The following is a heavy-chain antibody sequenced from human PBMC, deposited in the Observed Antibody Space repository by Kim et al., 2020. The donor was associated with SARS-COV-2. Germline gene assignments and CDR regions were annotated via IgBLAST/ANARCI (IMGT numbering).Heavy chain of an antibody. D-gene: IGHD5-12*01. J-gene: IGHJ4*02. V-gene: IGHV4-30-2*05. Sequence: SNPALKRRVTISKKPSKNQFPLKLSSVTAADAAVYYWAREGRGGYGFFDYWGQGTLVTVSS. CDR3: AREGRGGYGFFDY.